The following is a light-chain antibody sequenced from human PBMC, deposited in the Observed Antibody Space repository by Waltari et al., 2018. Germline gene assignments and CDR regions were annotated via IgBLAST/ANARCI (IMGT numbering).Light chain of an antibody. V-gene: IGKV2-28*01. J-gene: IGKJ2*01. CDR3: MQALQDPRT. CDR2: LGS. Sequence: DIVMTQSPDSLAVSLGERATLFCNSSQSVLDITKNRNYLAWFQQKPGQSPQLLIYLGSNRASGVPDRFSGSGSGTDFTLKITRVEAEDVGVYYCMQALQDPRTFGQGTKLEIK. CDR1: QSVLDITKNRNY.